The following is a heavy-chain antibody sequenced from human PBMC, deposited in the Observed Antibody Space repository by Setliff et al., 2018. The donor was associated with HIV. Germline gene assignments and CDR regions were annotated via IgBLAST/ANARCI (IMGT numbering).Heavy chain of an antibody. Sequence: PGGSLRLSCEGSGFTSNYAMHWVRQAPGKGLEWVAGISWNGGYIGSADSVKGRFTISRDNAKSSLYLQMNSLSVEDTAVYYCARDYWVAGLDSWGQGTLVTVSS. D-gene: IGHD6-19*01. V-gene: IGHV3-9*02. CDR3: ARDYWVAGLDS. CDR1: GFTSNYA. CDR2: ISWNGGYI. J-gene: IGHJ4*02.